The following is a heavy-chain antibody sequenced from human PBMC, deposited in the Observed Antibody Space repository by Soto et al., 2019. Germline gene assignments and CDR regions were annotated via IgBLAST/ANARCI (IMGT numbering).Heavy chain of an antibody. V-gene: IGHV3-30*18. J-gene: IGHJ6*02. CDR2: ISFDGSDK. CDR3: AKPSTGEWDVHNYYYGLDV. Sequence: QVHLEESGGGVVQPGRSLRLSCAASGFTFHRYDIHWVRQAPGRGLEWVTVISFDGSDKSYAGSVKGRFTISRDNSKTTVYLLMNSLRAEDTAVYYCAKPSTGEWDVHNYYYGLDVWGQGTTVTVSS. CDR1: GFTFHRYD. D-gene: IGHD7-27*01.